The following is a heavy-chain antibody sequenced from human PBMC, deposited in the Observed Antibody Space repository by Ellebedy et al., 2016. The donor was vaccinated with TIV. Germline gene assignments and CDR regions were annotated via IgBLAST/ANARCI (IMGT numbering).Heavy chain of an antibody. CDR3: ARVAAGTWGGIDL. Sequence: MPSETLSLTCAVSGDSINTNSWWSWVRQPPGKGLDWIGEIYHSGTTNYNPSLRSRVTISFDKSKNQFSLRLSSVTAADTAVYYCARVAAGTWGGIDLWGPGTLVTVSS. CDR2: IYHSGTT. CDR1: GDSINTNSW. J-gene: IGHJ4*02. D-gene: IGHD6-13*01. V-gene: IGHV4-4*02.